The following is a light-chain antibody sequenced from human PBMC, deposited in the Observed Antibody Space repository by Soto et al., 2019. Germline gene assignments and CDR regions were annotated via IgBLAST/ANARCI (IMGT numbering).Light chain of an antibody. CDR1: SSDVGSYNL. CDR2: EGS. Sequence: QSALTQPASVSGSPGQSITISCTGTSSDVGSYNLVSWYQQHPCKAPKLMIYEGSKRPSGVSNRFSGSKSGNTASLTISGLQAEDEADYYCCSYAGSSPYVVFGGGTKVTVL. CDR3: CSYAGSSPYVV. J-gene: IGLJ2*01. V-gene: IGLV2-23*01.